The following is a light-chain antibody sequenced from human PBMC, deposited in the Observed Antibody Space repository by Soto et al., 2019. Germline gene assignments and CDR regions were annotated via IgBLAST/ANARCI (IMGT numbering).Light chain of an antibody. Sequence: EIVLTQSPATLSLSPGERATLSCRASQSINRYLAWYQQKPGQAPRLLIYDASNRATGISPRFSGSGSGTDFTLTISSLEPEDFAVYYCQQRSNWSRTFGQGTKVDIK. J-gene: IGKJ1*01. CDR2: DAS. CDR3: QQRSNWSRT. V-gene: IGKV3-11*01. CDR1: QSINRY.